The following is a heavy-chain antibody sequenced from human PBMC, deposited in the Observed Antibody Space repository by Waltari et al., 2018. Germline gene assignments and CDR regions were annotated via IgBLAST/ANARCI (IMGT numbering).Heavy chain of an antibody. D-gene: IGHD3-10*01. Sequence: QLQLQESGPGLVKPSETLSLTCTVAGGSIHRSDYYWGWIRQPPGKGLEWIGNIYYSGSTYYNPSLKSRVTISVDTSKNQFSLKLRSVTAADTAVCYCATSLYYYGSGSYFDYWGQGPLVTVSS. CDR2: IYYSGST. V-gene: IGHV4-39*01. J-gene: IGHJ4*02. CDR3: ATSLYYYGSGSYFDY. CDR1: GGSIHRSDYY.